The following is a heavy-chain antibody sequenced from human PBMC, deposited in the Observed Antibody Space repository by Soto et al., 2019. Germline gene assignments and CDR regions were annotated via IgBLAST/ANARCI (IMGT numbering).Heavy chain of an antibody. Sequence: QVQLVQSGAEVKKPGSSVKVSCKASGGTFSSYAISWVRQAPGQVIEWMGGIIPTSGTANYAQKFQGRVTITAYESTSTAYMEDSSMRSEDTAVYYLTRGGSVVEVPAAIAYYYYYYGIDVWGQGTTVTVSS. D-gene: IGHD2-2*01. V-gene: IGHV1-69*01. CDR2: IIPTSGTA. CDR1: GGTFSSYA. CDR3: TRGGSVVEVPAAIAYYYYYYGIDV. J-gene: IGHJ6*02.